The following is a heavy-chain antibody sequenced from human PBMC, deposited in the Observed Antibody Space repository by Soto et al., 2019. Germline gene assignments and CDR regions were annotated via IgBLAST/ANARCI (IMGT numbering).Heavy chain of an antibody. CDR1: GYTFTVYY. D-gene: IGHD2-2*02. V-gene: IGHV1-2*02. Sequence: GASVKVSCKASGYTFTVYYMHWVRQAPGQGLEWMGWINPKSGGTMYPQKFQGRVTMTWDTSISTAYMALTRLRSDDTAVYYCAKDRGYRPYTGPPDYWGQGTLVTVSS. CDR2: INPKSGGT. CDR3: AKDRGYRPYTGPPDY. J-gene: IGHJ4*02.